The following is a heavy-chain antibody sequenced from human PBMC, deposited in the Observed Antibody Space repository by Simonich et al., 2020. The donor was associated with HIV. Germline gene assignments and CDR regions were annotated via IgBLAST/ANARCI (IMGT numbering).Heavy chain of an antibody. Sequence: QVQLQQWGAGLLKPSETLSLTCAVYGGSFSGSYWSWIRQPPGKGREWIGEINHSGSTNYNPSLKSRVTISLDTSKNQFSLKLSSVTAADTAVYYCARRHPTTVTTPYFDYWGQGTLVTVSS. CDR3: ARRHPTTVTTPYFDY. V-gene: IGHV4-34*01. D-gene: IGHD4-17*01. J-gene: IGHJ4*02. CDR2: INHSGST. CDR1: GGSFSGSY.